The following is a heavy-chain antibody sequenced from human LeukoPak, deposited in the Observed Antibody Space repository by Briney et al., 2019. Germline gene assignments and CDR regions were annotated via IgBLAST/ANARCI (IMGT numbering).Heavy chain of an antibody. CDR2: INHSGST. CDR3: ARARSWYSSLDAFDI. V-gene: IGHV4-34*01. D-gene: IGHD6-13*01. J-gene: IGHJ3*02. Sequence: SETLSLTCAVYGGSFSGYYWSWIRQPPGKGLEWIGEINHSGSTNYNPSLKSRVTISVDTSKNQFSLKLSSVTAADTAVYYCARARSWYSSLDAFDIWGQGTMVTVSS. CDR1: GGSFSGYY.